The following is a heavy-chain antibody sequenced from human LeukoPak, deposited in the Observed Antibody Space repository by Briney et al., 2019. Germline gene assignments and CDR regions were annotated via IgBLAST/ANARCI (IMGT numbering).Heavy chain of an antibody. CDR1: GYSFTSYW. V-gene: IGHV5-51*01. J-gene: IGHJ4*02. CDR3: ASRGYSYGLGLDY. D-gene: IGHD5-18*01. CDR2: IYPGDSDT. Sequence: GESLKISCQGSGYSFTSYWIGWVRQMPGKGLEWMGIIYPGDSDTRYSPSFQGQVTISADKSISTAYLQWSSLKASDTAMYYCASRGYSYGLGLDYWGQGTLVTVSS.